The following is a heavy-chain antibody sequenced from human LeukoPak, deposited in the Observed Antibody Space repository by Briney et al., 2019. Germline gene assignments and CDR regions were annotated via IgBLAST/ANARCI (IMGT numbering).Heavy chain of an antibody. CDR2: IIPILGIA. J-gene: IGHJ4*02. CDR3: ARARLTPGSLDSSGYYYDY. Sequence: GASVKVSCKASGGTFSSYAISWVRQAPGQGLEWMGRIIPILGIANYAQKFQGRVTITADKSTSTAYMELSSLRSEDTAVYCCARARLTPGSLDSSGYYYDYWGQGTLVTVSS. V-gene: IGHV1-69*04. CDR1: GGTFSSYA. D-gene: IGHD3-22*01.